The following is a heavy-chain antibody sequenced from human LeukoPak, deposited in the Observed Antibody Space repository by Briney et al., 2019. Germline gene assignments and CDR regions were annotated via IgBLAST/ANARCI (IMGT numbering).Heavy chain of an antibody. D-gene: IGHD3-10*01. V-gene: IGHV3-48*01. CDR1: GFTFSSYS. CDR3: ARRIGHYYGSGSYSRWFDP. Sequence: GGSLRLSCAASGFTFSSYSMNWVRQAPGKGLEWVSYISSSSSTIYYADSVKGRFTISRDNAKNSLYLQMNSLRAEDTAVYYCARRIGHYYGSGSYSRWFDPWGQGTLVTVSS. J-gene: IGHJ5*02. CDR2: ISSSSSTI.